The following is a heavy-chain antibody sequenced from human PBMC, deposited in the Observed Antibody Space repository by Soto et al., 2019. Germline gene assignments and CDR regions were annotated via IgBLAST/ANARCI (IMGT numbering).Heavy chain of an antibody. CDR2: IYHGGAT. CDR3: ARGRSSTSPYPIGY. D-gene: IGHD2-2*01. V-gene: IGHV4-4*02. CDR1: GGSIRGHYW. Sequence: SETLSLTCAVSGGSIRGHYWWSWVRQTPGQGLEWIGEIYHGGATYYNPSLKSRVTISTDESKNQLSLKVNSVTAADTAVYYCARGRSSTSPYPIGYWGQGTLVTVSS. J-gene: IGHJ4*02.